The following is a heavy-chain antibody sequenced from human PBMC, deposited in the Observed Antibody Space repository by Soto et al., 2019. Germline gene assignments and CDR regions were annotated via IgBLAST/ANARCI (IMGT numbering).Heavy chain of an antibody. CDR2: IYYSGST. Sequence: PSETLSLTCTVSGGSISSGDYYWSWIRQPPGKGLEWIGYIYYSGSTYYNPSLKSRVTISVDTSKNQSSLKLSSVTAADTAVYYCARDRVGYSSSPFRGMDVWGQGTTVTVSS. CDR1: GGSISSGDYY. J-gene: IGHJ6*02. V-gene: IGHV4-30-4*01. CDR3: ARDRVGYSSSPFRGMDV. D-gene: IGHD6-13*01.